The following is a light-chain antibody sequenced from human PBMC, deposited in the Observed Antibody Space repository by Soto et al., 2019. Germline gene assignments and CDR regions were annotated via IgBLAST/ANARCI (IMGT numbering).Light chain of an antibody. V-gene: IGLV2-14*03. Sequence: QSALTQPASVSGSPGQSITISCTGTSSDFGGFNYVSWYQQHPGKAPKLMIYDVNDRPSGVSDRFSGSKSGNTASLTISGLQAEDEADYFCSSYSSGTTHVVFGGGTKLTVL. CDR2: DVN. CDR3: SSYSSGTTHVV. J-gene: IGLJ2*01. CDR1: SSDFGGFNY.